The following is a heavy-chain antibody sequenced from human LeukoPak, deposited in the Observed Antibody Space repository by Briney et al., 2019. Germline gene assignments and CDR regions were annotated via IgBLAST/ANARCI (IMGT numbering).Heavy chain of an antibody. CDR3: AKGIVGVTATNYFDY. J-gene: IGHJ4*02. V-gene: IGHV3-66*01. Sequence: GGSLRLSCAASGFTVSSNYMSWVRQAPGKGLEWVSVIYSGGSTYYADSVKGRFTISRDNSKNTLYLQMNSLRAEDTAAYFCAKGIVGVTATNYFDYWGQGTLVTVSS. D-gene: IGHD3-22*01. CDR2: IYSGGST. CDR1: GFTVSSNY.